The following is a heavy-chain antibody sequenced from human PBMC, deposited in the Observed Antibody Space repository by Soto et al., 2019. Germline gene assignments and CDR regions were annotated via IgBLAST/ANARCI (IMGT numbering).Heavy chain of an antibody. Sequence: ASVKVSCKASGYTFTSYGISWVRQAPGQGLEWMGWINAGNGNTKYSQKFQGRVTITRDTSASTAYMELSSLRSEDTAVYYCARGPLWFGDFGAFDIWGQGTMVTVSS. CDR3: ARGPLWFGDFGAFDI. CDR2: INAGNGNT. V-gene: IGHV1-3*01. CDR1: GYTFTSYG. J-gene: IGHJ3*02. D-gene: IGHD3-10*01.